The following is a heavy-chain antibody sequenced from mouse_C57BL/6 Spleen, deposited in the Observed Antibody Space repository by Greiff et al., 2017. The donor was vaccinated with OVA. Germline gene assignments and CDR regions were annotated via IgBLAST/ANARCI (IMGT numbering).Heavy chain of an antibody. CDR3: ARWGYTNYFDY. CDR1: GYTFTSYW. Sequence: QVQLQQSGAELVKPGASVKLSCKASGYTFTSYWMHWVKQRPGQGLEWIGMIHPNSGSTNYNEKFKSKATLTVDKSSSTAYMQLSSLTSEDSAVYYCARWGYTNYFDYWGQGTTLTVSS. CDR2: IHPNSGST. D-gene: IGHD3-1*01. V-gene: IGHV1-64*01. J-gene: IGHJ2*01.